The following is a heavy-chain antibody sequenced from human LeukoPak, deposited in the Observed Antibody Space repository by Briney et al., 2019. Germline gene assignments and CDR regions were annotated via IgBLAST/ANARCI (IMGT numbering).Heavy chain of an antibody. V-gene: IGHV3-9*01. D-gene: IGHD3-22*01. CDR3: AKDISDHYDSTVWGAFDI. CDR2: ISWNSGSI. CDR1: GFTFDDYA. Sequence: GRSLRLACAASGFTFDDYAMHWVRQAPGKGLEWVSGISWNSGSIGYADSVKGRFTISRDNAKNSLYLQMNSLRAEDTALYYCAKDISDHYDSTVWGAFDIWGQGTMVTVSS. J-gene: IGHJ3*02.